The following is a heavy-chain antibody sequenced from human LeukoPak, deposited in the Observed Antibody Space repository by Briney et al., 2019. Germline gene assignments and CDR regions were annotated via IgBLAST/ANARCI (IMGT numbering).Heavy chain of an antibody. CDR2: TYYRSKWYN. Sequence: SQTLSLTCAISGDSVSSNSAAWNWIRQSPSSGLEWLGRTYYRSKWYNDYAVSVKSRITVNPDTSKNQFSLQLNSVTPEDTAVYYCARDNFEPAHYFDYWGQGTLVTVSS. CDR1: GDSVSSNSAA. V-gene: IGHV6-1*01. J-gene: IGHJ4*02. CDR3: ARDNFEPAHYFDY. D-gene: IGHD3-9*01.